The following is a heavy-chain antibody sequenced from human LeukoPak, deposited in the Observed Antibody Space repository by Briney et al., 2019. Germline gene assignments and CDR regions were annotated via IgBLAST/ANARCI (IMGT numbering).Heavy chain of an antibody. CDR1: GGSMRSYF. CDR3: ARAGNGFNRWDNFDY. J-gene: IGHJ4*02. Sequence: SETLSLTCTVSGGSMRSYFLAWVRQRPGKGLEWVGHRYYTGITNYKPSLRSRVTIQIDTSKNQFSLMLSSVTAADTAVYYCARAGNGFNRWDNFDYWGQGSLITVSS. V-gene: IGHV4-59*01. D-gene: IGHD5-24*01. CDR2: RYYTGIT.